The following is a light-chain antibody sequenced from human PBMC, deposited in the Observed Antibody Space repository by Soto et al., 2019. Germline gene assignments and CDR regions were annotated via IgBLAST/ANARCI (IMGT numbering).Light chain of an antibody. CDR1: QSVSSN. CDR3: QQYNNGPPPWT. CDR2: GAS. Sequence: EIVMTQSPATLSVSPGERATLSCRASQSVSSNLAWYQQKPGQAPRLLIYGASTRATGIPARFSGSGSGTEFTLTISSLQSEDFAVYYGQQYNNGPPPWTFGQGTKVEIK. V-gene: IGKV3-15*01. J-gene: IGKJ1*01.